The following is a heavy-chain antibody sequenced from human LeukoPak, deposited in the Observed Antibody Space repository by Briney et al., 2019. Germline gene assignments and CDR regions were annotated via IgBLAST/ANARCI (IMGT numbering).Heavy chain of an antibody. V-gene: IGHV3-21*01. J-gene: IGHJ6*03. Sequence: GGSLRLSCAASGFTFSSYSMNWVRQAPGKGLEWVSFISSSSSYIYYADSVKGRFTISRDNAKNSLYLQMNSLRAEDTAVYYCASSAAAGTYYYYYYYMDVWGKGTTVTISS. CDR2: ISSSSSYI. CDR1: GFTFSSYS. D-gene: IGHD6-13*01. CDR3: ASSAAAGTYYYYYYYMDV.